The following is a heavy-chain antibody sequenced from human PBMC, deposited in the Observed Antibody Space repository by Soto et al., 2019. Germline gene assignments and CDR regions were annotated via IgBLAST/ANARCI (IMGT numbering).Heavy chain of an antibody. D-gene: IGHD3-10*01. CDR2: INTGGIST. V-gene: IGHV3-23*01. CDR1: GFTFSNYA. Sequence: PGGSLRLSCAVSGFTFSNYAMTWVRQAPGKGLEWVSTINTGGISTYYTDSVKGRFTISRDNSKSTLYLQINSLRAEDTAVYYCAKVAGQTWFRPFGGFDPWGQGTLVTVSS. J-gene: IGHJ5*02. CDR3: AKVAGQTWFRPFGGFDP.